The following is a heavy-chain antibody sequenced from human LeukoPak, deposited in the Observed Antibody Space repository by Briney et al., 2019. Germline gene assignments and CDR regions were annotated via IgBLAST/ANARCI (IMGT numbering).Heavy chain of an antibody. V-gene: IGHV3-15*01. CDR2: IKSKNDGATT. D-gene: IGHD1-26*01. CDR3: SSDLIGGTAPLRY. J-gene: IGHJ1*01. Sequence: PGGSLRLSCAASGFTFSNAWMSWVRQAPGKGLEWVGRIKSKNDGATTDYAAPVKGRFTVSRDDSKNTLYLQMNSLKIEDTAVYYCSSDLIGGTAPLRYWGQGSLVTVSS. CDR1: GFTFSNAW.